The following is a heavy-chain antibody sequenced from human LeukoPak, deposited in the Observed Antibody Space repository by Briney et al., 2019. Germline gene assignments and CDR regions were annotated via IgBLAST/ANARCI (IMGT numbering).Heavy chain of an antibody. CDR1: GGSFSGYY. Sequence: SETLSLTCAVYGGSFSGYYWSWIRQPPGKGLEWIGEINHSGSANYNPSLKSRVTISVDTSKNQFSLKLSSVTAADTAVYYCARWELLRGYYWGQGTLVTVSS. V-gene: IGHV4-34*01. CDR3: ARWELLRGYY. CDR2: INHSGSA. D-gene: IGHD1-26*01. J-gene: IGHJ4*02.